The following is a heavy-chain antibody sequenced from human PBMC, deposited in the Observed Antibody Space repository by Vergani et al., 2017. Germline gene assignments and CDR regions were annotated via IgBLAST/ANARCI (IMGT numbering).Heavy chain of an antibody. CDR1: GGSIRSTFYY. J-gene: IGHJ6*03. V-gene: IGHV4-39*01. Sequence: QLQLQESDPGLVKPSETLSLTCTVSGGSIRSTFYYWGWIRQPPGKGLEWIVTIYYSGSTYYNPSLQSRVTISVDTSKNQFSLKLNSVTAADTAVYYCARHKEQLVPWNDYYYYYMDVWGKGTTVTVSS. CDR2: IYYSGST. CDR3: ARHKEQLVPWNDYYYYYMDV. D-gene: IGHD6-13*01.